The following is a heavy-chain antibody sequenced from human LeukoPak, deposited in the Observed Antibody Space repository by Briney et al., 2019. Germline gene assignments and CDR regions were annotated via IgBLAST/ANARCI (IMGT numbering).Heavy chain of an antibody. CDR1: GGSISSGGYY. CDR3: ARAAPGYSYVPFFDY. J-gene: IGHJ4*02. Sequence: PSQTLSLTCTVSGGSISSGGYYWSWIRQHPGKGLEWIVYIYYSGSTYYNPSLKSRVTISVDTSKNQFSLKLSSVTAADTAVYYCARAAPGYSYVPFFDYWGQGTLVTVSS. CDR2: IYYSGST. V-gene: IGHV4-31*03. D-gene: IGHD5-18*01.